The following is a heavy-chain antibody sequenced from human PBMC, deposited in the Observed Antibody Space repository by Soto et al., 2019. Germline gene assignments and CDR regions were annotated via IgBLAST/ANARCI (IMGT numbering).Heavy chain of an antibody. D-gene: IGHD4-17*01. Sequence: QVHLMQSGAEVKSPGASVRVSCKPSGYTFSSYGVSWVRQAPGQGLEFMGWISVYNGHTNYAQKFQGRVTMTTDTSTSTADMELRCLRSADTGGYFCSRCDFGDYVPPLDHCCQGALVTVSA. CDR2: ISVYNGHT. CDR3: SRCDFGDYVPPLDH. CDR1: GYTFSSYG. V-gene: IGHV1-18*01. J-gene: IGHJ4*02.